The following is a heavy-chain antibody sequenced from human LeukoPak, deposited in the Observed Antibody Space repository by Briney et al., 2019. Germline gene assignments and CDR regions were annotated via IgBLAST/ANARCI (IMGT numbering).Heavy chain of an antibody. CDR3: ARDNRYDILTGYYQNY. V-gene: IGHV3-66*01. CDR2: IYSGGST. Sequence: GGSLRLSCAASGFTVSSNYMSWVRQAPGKGLEWVSVIYSGGSTYYADSVKGRFTISRDNSKNTLYLQMNSLRAEDTAVYYCARDNRYDILTGYYQNYWGQGTLVTVSS. CDR1: GFTVSSNY. D-gene: IGHD3-9*01. J-gene: IGHJ4*02.